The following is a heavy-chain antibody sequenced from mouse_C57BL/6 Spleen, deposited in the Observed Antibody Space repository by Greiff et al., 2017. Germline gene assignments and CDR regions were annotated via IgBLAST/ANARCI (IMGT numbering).Heavy chain of an antibody. Sequence: VQRVESGAELVKPGASVKISCKASGYAFSSYWMNWVKQRPGKGLEWIGQIYPGDGDTNYNGKFKGKATLTADKSSSTAYMQLSSLTSEDSAVYFCARYGYDYDLAYWGQGTLVTVSA. CDR2: IYPGDGDT. CDR3: ARYGYDYDLAY. CDR1: GYAFSSYW. J-gene: IGHJ3*01. V-gene: IGHV1-80*01. D-gene: IGHD2-4*01.